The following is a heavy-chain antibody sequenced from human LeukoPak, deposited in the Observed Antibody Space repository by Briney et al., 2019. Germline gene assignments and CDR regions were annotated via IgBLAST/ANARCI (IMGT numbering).Heavy chain of an antibody. CDR3: AKDAIGQYRPYYFDC. J-gene: IGHJ4*02. CDR1: GFTFSSFA. CDR2: ISGSGEST. D-gene: IGHD3-16*02. V-gene: IGHV3-23*01. Sequence: GGSLRLSCAASGFTFSSFAMSWVRQAPGKGLEWVSSISGSGESTYYAAYVKGRFTVSRDNSKNTLNLQLNSLRAEDTAVYYCAKDAIGQYRPYYFDCWGRGTLVTVSS.